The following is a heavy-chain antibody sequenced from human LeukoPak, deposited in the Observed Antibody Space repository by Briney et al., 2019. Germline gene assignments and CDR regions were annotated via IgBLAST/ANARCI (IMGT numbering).Heavy chain of an antibody. CDR3: ARNPNYSGTYYDAFDI. Sequence: GGSLRLSCAASGFTFHNHGMSWVRQAPGKGREWVGRSRNKPNGYTTEYATSLKGRFTISRDDSGGSMYLQLSSLRTEDTAVYYCARNPNYSGTYYDAFDIWGQGTMVTVSS. D-gene: IGHD1-26*01. CDR2: SRNKPNGYTT. V-gene: IGHV3-72*01. J-gene: IGHJ3*02. CDR1: GFTFHNHG.